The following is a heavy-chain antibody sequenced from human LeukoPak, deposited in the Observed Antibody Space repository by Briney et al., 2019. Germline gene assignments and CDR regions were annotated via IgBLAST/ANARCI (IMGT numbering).Heavy chain of an antibody. J-gene: IGHJ4*02. CDR2: ISGSGGST. CDR1: GFTLSSYA. CDR3: AKSGFTYGNDFDY. Sequence: AGGSLRLSCAASGFTLSSYAITWVRRAPGKGLDWVSSISGSGGSTDYADSVKGRFTISRDNSRNTLYLQMNSLRAEDTAIYYCAKSGFTYGNDFDYWGQGTLVTVSS. V-gene: IGHV3-23*01. D-gene: IGHD5-18*01.